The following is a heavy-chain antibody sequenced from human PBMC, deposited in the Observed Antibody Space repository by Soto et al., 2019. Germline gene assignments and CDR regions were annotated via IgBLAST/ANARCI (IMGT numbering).Heavy chain of an antibody. J-gene: IGHJ4*02. CDR2: IYHSGST. D-gene: IGHD3-22*01. CDR1: GNSISTTNW. CDR3: ARDVGYHYDGSPSGQFDF. V-gene: IGHV4-4*02. Sequence: SETLSLTCVVSGNSISTTNWWSWVRQSPGMGLEWIGEIYHSGSTNYNPSLKSRVTISVDKSKNQFSLKLSSVTAADTAVYYCARDVGYHYDGSPSGQFDFWGQGTLVTVSS.